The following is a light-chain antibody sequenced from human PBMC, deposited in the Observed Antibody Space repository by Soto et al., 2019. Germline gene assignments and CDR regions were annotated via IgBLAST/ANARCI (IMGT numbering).Light chain of an antibody. CDR2: KAS. Sequence: DIQMTQSPSTLSASVGDRVTITCRASQSISSYLAWYQQKPGKAPKVLIYKASSLESGVPSRFSGSGSGTEFTLTISSLQPDDFATYYCQQYIIYSMYTFGQGTKLEIK. CDR3: QQYIIYSMYT. J-gene: IGKJ2*01. CDR1: QSISSY. V-gene: IGKV1-5*03.